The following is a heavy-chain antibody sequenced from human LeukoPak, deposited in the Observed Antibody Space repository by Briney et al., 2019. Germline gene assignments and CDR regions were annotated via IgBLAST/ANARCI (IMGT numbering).Heavy chain of an antibody. J-gene: IGHJ4*02. CDR3: ARDQGGKLSAFYFDY. Sequence: GGSLRLSCAASGVTLSSYAMSWARQAPGKGLEWVSGISSSGSGGNTYYADSVKGRFTISRDSSKNTLFLHMNSLGAEDTAVYYCARDQGGKLSAFYFDYWGQGTLVTVSS. CDR1: GVTLSSYA. D-gene: IGHD1-26*01. CDR2: ISSSGSGGNT. V-gene: IGHV3-23*01.